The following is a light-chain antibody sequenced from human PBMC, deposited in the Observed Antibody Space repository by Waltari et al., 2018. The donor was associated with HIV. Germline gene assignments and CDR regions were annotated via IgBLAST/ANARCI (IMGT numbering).Light chain of an antibody. Sequence: QSVLTQPPSVSGAPGHGVPIPRPGSTSNIGAGYPVPRYQQLPGTAPNLLIYGNSNRPSGVPDRFSGYKSGTSASLAITGLQAEDEADYYCQSHDSSLSGYVFGTGTKVTVL. CDR2: GNS. CDR3: QSHDSSLSGYV. CDR1: TSNIGAGYP. V-gene: IGLV1-40*01. J-gene: IGLJ1*01.